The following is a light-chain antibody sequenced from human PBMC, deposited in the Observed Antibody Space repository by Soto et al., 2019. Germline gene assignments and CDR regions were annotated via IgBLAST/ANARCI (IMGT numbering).Light chain of an antibody. CDR1: QSVNNN. CDR2: GAS. V-gene: IGKV3-15*01. Sequence: ETLMAQSPATLSVSPGERATLSCRSSQSVNNNLAWYQQKLGQAPRVLIYGASTRATGIPARFSGSGSGTEFTLTVSSLQSEDFAVYYCQHYNNWPPITFGQGTRLE. CDR3: QHYNNWPPIT. J-gene: IGKJ5*01.